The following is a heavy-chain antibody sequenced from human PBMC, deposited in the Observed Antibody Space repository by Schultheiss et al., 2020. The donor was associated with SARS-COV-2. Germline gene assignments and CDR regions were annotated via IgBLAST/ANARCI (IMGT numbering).Heavy chain of an antibody. V-gene: IGHV4-59*12. CDR3: AKTPSIVVVPAAIRNYYYYGMDV. CDR1: GGSISNYY. Sequence: SETLSLTCSVSGGSISNYYWSWIRQSPGKGLEWIGYIYHSGTTNYNPSLKSRVSISVDTSKNQFFLKLSSVTAADTAVYYCAKTPSIVVVPAAIRNYYYYGMDVWGQGTTVTVSS. D-gene: IGHD2-2*02. CDR2: IYHSGTT. J-gene: IGHJ6*02.